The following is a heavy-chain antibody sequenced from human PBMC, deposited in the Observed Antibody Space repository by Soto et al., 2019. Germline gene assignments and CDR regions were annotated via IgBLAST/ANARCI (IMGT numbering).Heavy chain of an antibody. J-gene: IGHJ4*02. CDR1: GFTFSAYS. D-gene: IGHD6-19*01. CDR3: TKARLYSSGPEY. Sequence: PGGSLRLSCAASGFTFSAYSMTWVRQAPGKGLDWVSSISSSSSYIYYADSVKGRFTISRDSAKNSLYLQMNSLRAEDTAVYYCTKARLYSSGPEYWGQGTLVTVSS. CDR2: ISSSSSYI. V-gene: IGHV3-21*01.